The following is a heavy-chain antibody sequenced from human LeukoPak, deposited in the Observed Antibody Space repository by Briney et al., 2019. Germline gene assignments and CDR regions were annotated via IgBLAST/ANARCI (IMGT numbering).Heavy chain of an antibody. CDR2: IKYDGNEK. Sequence: GGSLRLSCAASGFTFSVSWMSWVRQAPGKGLEWVANIKYDGNEKYYVDSVKGRFTISRDNAKNSLYLQMNSLRAEDTAVYYCAREGGGWYSDYWGQGTLVTVSS. CDR1: GFTFSVSW. J-gene: IGHJ4*02. CDR3: AREGGGWYSDY. D-gene: IGHD6-19*01. V-gene: IGHV3-7*01.